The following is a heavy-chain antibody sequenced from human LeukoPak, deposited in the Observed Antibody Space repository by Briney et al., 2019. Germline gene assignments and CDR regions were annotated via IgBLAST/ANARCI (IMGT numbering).Heavy chain of an antibody. CDR1: GGSISSSSYY. D-gene: IGHD6-13*01. Sequence: SETLSLTCTVSGGSISSSSYYWGWIRQPPGKGLEWIGEINHSGSTNYNPSLKSRVTISFDTSKNQFSLKLSSVTAADTAIYYCARGAAAFDWGQGSLVTVSS. V-gene: IGHV4-39*07. CDR3: ARGAAAFD. J-gene: IGHJ4*02. CDR2: INHSGST.